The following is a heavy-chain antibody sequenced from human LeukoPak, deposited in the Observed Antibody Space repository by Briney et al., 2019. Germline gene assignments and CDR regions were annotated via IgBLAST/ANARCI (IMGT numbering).Heavy chain of an antibody. D-gene: IGHD3-16*01. CDR1: GFTFSSYW. CDR2: IKQDGSEK. V-gene: IGHV3-7*01. J-gene: IGHJ4*02. Sequence: GGSLRLSCAASGFTFSSYWMSWVRQAPGKGLEWVANIKQDGSEKYYVDSVKGRFTISRDNAKNSLYLQMNSLRVEDTAVYYCARDLGGRALDYWGQGTLVTVSS. CDR3: ARDLGGRALDY.